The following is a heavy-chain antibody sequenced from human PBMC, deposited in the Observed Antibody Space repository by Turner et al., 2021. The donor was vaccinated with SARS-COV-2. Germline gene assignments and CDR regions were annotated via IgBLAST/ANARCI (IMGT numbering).Heavy chain of an antibody. CDR3: ARQGSGSYYAVPHY. CDR2: IYYSGST. CDR1: GGSISSSYYY. V-gene: IGHV4-39*01. Sequence: QLQLQESGPGLVKPSETLSLTCTVSGGSISSSYYYWGWIRQPPGKGLEWIGGIYYSGSTYYNPSLKSRVTISVDTSKNQFSLKLSSVTAADTAVYYCARQGSGSYYAVPHYWGQGTLVTVSS. D-gene: IGHD3-10*01. J-gene: IGHJ4*02.